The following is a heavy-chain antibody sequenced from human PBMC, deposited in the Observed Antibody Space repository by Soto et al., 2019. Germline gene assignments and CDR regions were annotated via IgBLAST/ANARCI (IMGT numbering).Heavy chain of an antibody. CDR1: GGSYSGYY. CDR3: ARARLFLNWGLDP. J-gene: IGHJ5*02. V-gene: IGHV4-34*01. Sequence: SETLSLTCAVYGGSYSGYYWSWIRQPPGKGLEWIGEINHSGSTNYNPSLKSRVTISVDTSKNQFSLKLSSVTAADTAVYYCARARLFLNWGLDPWGQGTLVTVSS. CDR2: INHSGST. D-gene: IGHD7-27*01.